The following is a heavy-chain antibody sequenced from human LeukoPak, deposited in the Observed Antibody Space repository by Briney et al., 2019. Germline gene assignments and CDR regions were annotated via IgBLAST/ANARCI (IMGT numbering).Heavy chain of an antibody. CDR3: ARERIVGASIDY. CDR1: GYTFTSYY. Sequence: AASVKVSCKASGYTFTSYYMHWVRQAPGQGLEWMGIINPSGGSTSYARKFQGRVTMTRDTSTSTVYMELSSLRSEDTAVYYCARERIVGASIDYWGQGTLVTVSS. D-gene: IGHD1-26*01. CDR2: INPSGGST. J-gene: IGHJ4*02. V-gene: IGHV1-46*01.